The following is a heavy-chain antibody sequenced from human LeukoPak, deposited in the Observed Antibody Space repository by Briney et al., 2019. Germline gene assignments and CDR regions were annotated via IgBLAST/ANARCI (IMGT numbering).Heavy chain of an antibody. CDR2: ISSSGSTI. CDR1: GFTFSSYE. D-gene: IGHD1-26*01. CDR3: AKDSHSGYFDY. J-gene: IGHJ4*02. Sequence: GGSLRLSCAASGFTFSSYEMNWVRQAPGKGLEWVSYISSSGSTIYYADSVKGRFTISKDTSKNTLYLQMNSLTAGDTAVYYCAKDSHSGYFDYWGQGTLVTVSS. V-gene: IGHV3-48*03.